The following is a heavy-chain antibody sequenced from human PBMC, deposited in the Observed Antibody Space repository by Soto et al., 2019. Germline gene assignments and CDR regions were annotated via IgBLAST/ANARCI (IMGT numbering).Heavy chain of an antibody. CDR1: GXTLTXXX. V-gene: IGHV1-24*01. CDR3: ATASSDGDYGY. Sequence: ASVKVSCKVSGXTLTXXXMHWVRQAPGKGLEWMGGFDPEDGETIYAQKFQGRVTMTEDTSTDTAYMELSSLRSEDTAVYYCATASSDGDYGYWGQGTLVTVSS. J-gene: IGHJ4*02. D-gene: IGHD4-17*01. CDR2: FDPEDGET.